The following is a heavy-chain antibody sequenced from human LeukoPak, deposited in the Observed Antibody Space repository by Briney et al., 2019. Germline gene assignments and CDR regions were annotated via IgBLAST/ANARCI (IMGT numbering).Heavy chain of an antibody. CDR3: ARLQESGFHFDY. CDR2: IYPGDYDL. J-gene: IGHJ4*02. V-gene: IGHV5-51*01. CDR1: GYSYSNYL. D-gene: IGHD3-10*01. Sequence: GESLQIFLQRSGYSYSNYLIVCVRQISGKGVEWMGIIYPGDYDLQHIPYFQGQLTVSPDQSTITAYLQWSSLHASDPAFFCCARLQESGFHFDYWGQGTLVTVSS.